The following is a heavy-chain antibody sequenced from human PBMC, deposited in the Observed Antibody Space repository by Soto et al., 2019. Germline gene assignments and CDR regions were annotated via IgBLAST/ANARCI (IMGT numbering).Heavy chain of an antibody. D-gene: IGHD2-2*01. CDR3: AKAGYCSSTSCPRDYYYGMDV. CDR2: ISGSGGST. V-gene: IGHV3-23*01. CDR1: GFTFSSYA. Sequence: PGGSLRLSCAASGFTFSSYAMSWVRQAPGKGLEWVSAISGSGGSTYYADSVKGRFTISRDNSKNTLCLQMNSLRAEDTAVYYCAKAGYCSSTSCPRDYYYGMDVWGQGTTVTVSS. J-gene: IGHJ6*02.